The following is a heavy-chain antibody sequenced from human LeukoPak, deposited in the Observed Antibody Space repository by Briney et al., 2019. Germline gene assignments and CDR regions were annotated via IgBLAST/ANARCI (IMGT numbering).Heavy chain of an antibody. Sequence: ASVKVSCMASGYTFTSYYMHWVRQAPGEGLEWMGIINPSGGSTSYAQKFQGRVTMTRDTSTSTVYMELSSLRSEDTAVYYYARALYYDFWSGYYKEENWFDPWGQGTLVTVSS. CDR2: INPSGGST. CDR1: GYTFTSYY. CDR3: ARALYYDFWSGYYKEENWFDP. D-gene: IGHD3-3*01. J-gene: IGHJ5*02. V-gene: IGHV1-46*01.